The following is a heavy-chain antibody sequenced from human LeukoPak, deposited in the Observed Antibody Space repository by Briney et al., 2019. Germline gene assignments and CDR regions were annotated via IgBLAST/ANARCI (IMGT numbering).Heavy chain of an antibody. CDR3: AKDLTGYYDSSGYFTYYYGMDV. CDR2: ISGNGGST. V-gene: IGHV3-23*01. CDR1: GFTFSSYA. J-gene: IGHJ6*02. Sequence: GGSPRLSCAASGFTFSSYAMSWVRQAPGKGLEWVSAISGNGGSTYYADSVKGRFTISRDNSKNTLYLQMNSLRAEDTAVYYCAKDLTGYYDSSGYFTYYYGMDVWGQGTTVTVSS. D-gene: IGHD3-22*01.